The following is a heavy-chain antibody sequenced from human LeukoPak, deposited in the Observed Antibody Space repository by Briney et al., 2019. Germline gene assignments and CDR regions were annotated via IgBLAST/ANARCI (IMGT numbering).Heavy chain of an antibody. CDR2: ISGNGDST. D-gene: IGHD5-24*01. Sequence: GGSLRLSCAASGFTFSSYDMGWVRQAPGKGLEWVSTISGNGDSTYYADSVKGRFTISRDNSKNTLFLQMNSLSAEDTAIYYCAKRQKYGDGCLDYWGQGTLVTVSS. CDR3: AKRQKYGDGCLDY. CDR1: GFTFSSYD. J-gene: IGHJ4*02. V-gene: IGHV3-23*01.